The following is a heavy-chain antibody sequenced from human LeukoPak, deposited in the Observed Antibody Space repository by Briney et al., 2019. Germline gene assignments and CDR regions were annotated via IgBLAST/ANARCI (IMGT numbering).Heavy chain of an antibody. CDR3: AKDHRIVVLPAAAFDP. J-gene: IGHJ5*02. CDR1: GYTFTSYG. V-gene: IGHV1-69*06. D-gene: IGHD2-2*01. Sequence: APVKVSCKASGYTFTSYGISWVRQAPGQGLEWMGGIIPIFGTANYAQKFQGRVTITADKSTSTAYMELNSLRAEDTAVYYCAKDHRIVVLPAAAFDPWGQGTLVTVSS. CDR2: IIPIFGTA.